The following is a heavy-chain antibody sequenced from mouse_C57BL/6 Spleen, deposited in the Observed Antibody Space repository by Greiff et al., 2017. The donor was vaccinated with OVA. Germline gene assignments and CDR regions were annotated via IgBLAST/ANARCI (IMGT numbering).Heavy chain of an antibody. CDR2: ISSGGDYI. CDR1: GFTFSSYA. Sequence: EVQVVESGEGLVKPGGSLKLSCAASGFTFSSYAMSWVRQTPEKRLEWVAYISSGGDYIYYAATVKGRFTISRDNARNTLYLQMSSLKSEDTAMYYCTRDRPSLRYFDVWGTGTTVTVSS. V-gene: IGHV5-9-1*02. J-gene: IGHJ1*03. CDR3: TRDRPSLRYFDV.